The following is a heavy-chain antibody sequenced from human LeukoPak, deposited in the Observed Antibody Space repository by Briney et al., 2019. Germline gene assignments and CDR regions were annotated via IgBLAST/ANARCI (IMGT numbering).Heavy chain of an antibody. CDR1: GFTFSSYS. D-gene: IGHD3-22*01. Sequence: GGSLRLSCAASGFTFSSYSMNWVRQAPGKGLEWVSSISSSSYIYYADSVKGRFTISRDNAKNSLYLQMNSLRAEDTAVYYCARLYYYDSSGSDAFDIWGQGTMVTVSS. V-gene: IGHV3-21*01. J-gene: IGHJ3*02. CDR2: ISSSSYI. CDR3: ARLYYYDSSGSDAFDI.